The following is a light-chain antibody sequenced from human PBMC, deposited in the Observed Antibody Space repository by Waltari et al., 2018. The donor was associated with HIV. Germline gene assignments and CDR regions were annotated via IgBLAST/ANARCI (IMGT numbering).Light chain of an antibody. CDR1: QDISNN. J-gene: IGKJ3*01. Sequence: DIHLTQSPSFLSASVRDRVTITCRARQDISNNLAWYQQKPGTVPKLLIYAASSLQSGVPSRFSGSGSGTEFTLTITSLQPDDFATYYCQQLNSDPFTFGPGTKVDIK. CDR2: AAS. V-gene: IGKV1-9*01. CDR3: QQLNSDPFT.